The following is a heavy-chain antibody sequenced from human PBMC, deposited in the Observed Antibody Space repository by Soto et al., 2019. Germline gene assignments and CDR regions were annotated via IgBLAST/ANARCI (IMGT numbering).Heavy chain of an antibody. D-gene: IGHD3-9*01. J-gene: IGHJ4*02. V-gene: IGHV3-7*01. CDR2: IKQNGGEE. CDR1: GFTFTSYW. Sequence: GGSLRLSCAASGFTFTSYWMIWVRQAPGKGLEWVASIKQNGGEEYYVDSVKGRFTISRDNAKNSLYLEMNSLRAEDRAVYYCATSSDTGYIFDFWGQGTRVTVSS. CDR3: ATSSDTGYIFDF.